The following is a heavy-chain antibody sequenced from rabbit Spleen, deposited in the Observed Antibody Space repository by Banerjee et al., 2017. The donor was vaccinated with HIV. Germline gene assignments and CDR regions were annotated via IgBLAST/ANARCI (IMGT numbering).Heavy chain of an antibody. CDR2: ISTTNNNN. V-gene: IGHV1S45*01. J-gene: IGHJ4*01. CDR1: GFSFSSSYY. Sequence: EQMVESGGGLVQPEGSLTLTCTASGFSFSSSYYMCWVRQAPGKGLEWIGSISTTNNNNWYASWAKGRFTISRTSSTTVTLRMTSLTAADRATYFCARDLVGVIGWNFYLWGQGTLVTVS. D-gene: IGHD1-1*01. CDR3: ARDLVGVIGWNFYL.